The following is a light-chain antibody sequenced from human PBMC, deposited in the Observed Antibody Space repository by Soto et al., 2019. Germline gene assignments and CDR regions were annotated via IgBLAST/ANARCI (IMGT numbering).Light chain of an antibody. J-gene: IGLJ3*02. V-gene: IGLV1-47*01. CDR3: VAWDDNLSSRV. CDR1: RSNIGSAI. CDR2: MNN. Sequence: QSVLTQPPSLSGTPGQTVTISCIGSRSNIGSAIVHWYQQLPGTAPKHLIYMNNQRPSGVPDRFSGSKSGTSASLVITGRRPEDEADYYCVAWDDNLSSRVFGGGTKLTVL.